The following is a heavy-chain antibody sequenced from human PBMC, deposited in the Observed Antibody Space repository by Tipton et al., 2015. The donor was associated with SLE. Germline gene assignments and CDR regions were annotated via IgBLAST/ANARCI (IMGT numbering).Heavy chain of an antibody. V-gene: IGHV4-39*07. J-gene: IGHJ5*02. D-gene: IGHD3-3*01. CDR3: ARALRTIFGVAPGWFDP. CDR1: GGSISSSSYY. CDR2: IYYSGST. Sequence: GLVKPSETLSLTCTVSGGSISSSSYYWGWIRQPPGKGLEWIGRIYYSGSTYYNPSLKSRVTISVDTSKNQFSLKLSSVTAADTAVYYCARALRTIFGVAPGWFDPWGQGTLVTVSS.